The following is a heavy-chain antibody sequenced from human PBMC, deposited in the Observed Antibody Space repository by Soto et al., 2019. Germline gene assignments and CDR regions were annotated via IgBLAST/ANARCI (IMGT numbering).Heavy chain of an antibody. D-gene: IGHD3-22*01. CDR1: GFTFSSYA. CDR2: ISGSGGST. V-gene: IGHV3-23*01. Sequence: EGSLRLSCAASGFTFSSYAMSWVRQAPGKGLEWVSAISGSGGSTYYADSVKGRFTISRDNSKNTLYLQMNSLRAEDTAVYYCARPMDSSGYYSHFDYWGQGTLVTVSS. J-gene: IGHJ4*02. CDR3: ARPMDSSGYYSHFDY.